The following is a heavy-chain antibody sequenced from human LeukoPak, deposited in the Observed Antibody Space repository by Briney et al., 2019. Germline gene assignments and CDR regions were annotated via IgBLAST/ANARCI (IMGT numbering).Heavy chain of an antibody. Sequence: GGSLRLSCAASGFTSSNYAMGWVRQAPGKGLEWVSVVYGGGSTYYADSVKGRFTISRDNSKNSLYLQMNSLRTEDTAVYYCAKANPLIVGARAGGPINFWGQGTMVTVSS. V-gene: IGHV3-53*05. CDR1: GFTSSNYA. CDR3: AKANPLIVGARAGGPINF. D-gene: IGHD1-26*01. CDR2: VYGGGST. J-gene: IGHJ3*01.